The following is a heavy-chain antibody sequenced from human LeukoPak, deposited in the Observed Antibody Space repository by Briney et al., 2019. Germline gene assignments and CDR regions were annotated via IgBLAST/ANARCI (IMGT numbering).Heavy chain of an antibody. J-gene: IGHJ3*02. D-gene: IGHD3-16*02. CDR1: GFTFSSNA. CDR2: INYSGGST. V-gene: IGHV3-23*01. CDR3: AKVGDDYIWGSYPFDAFDI. Sequence: GGSLRLSCAVSGFTFSSNAMNWVRQAPGKGLEWVSGINYSGGSTYYADSVKGRFTISRDNSKNTLYLQMNSLRAEDTAVYYCAKVGDDYIWGSYPFDAFDIWGQGTMVTVSS.